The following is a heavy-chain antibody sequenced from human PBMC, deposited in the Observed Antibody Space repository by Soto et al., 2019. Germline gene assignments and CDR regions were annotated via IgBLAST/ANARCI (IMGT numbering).Heavy chain of an antibody. CDR3: TTEFPPVAHDPNWFDP. CDR1: GFTFSSYS. J-gene: IGHJ5*02. Sequence: GGSLRLSCAASGFTFSSYSMNWVRQAPGKGLEWVGRIKSKTDGGTTDYAAPVKGRFTISRDDSKNTLYLQMNSLKTEDTAVYYCTTEFPPVAHDPNWFDPWGQGTLVTVSS. D-gene: IGHD6-19*01. V-gene: IGHV3-15*07. CDR2: IKSKTDGGTT.